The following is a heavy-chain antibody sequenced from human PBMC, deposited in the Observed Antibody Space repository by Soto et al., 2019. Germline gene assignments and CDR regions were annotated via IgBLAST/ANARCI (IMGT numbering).Heavy chain of an antibody. CDR2: INDSGNI. CDR1: GGSFSGYQ. CDR3: ARGLILCFGELSRRGGYSYMDV. D-gene: IGHD3-10*01. V-gene: IGHV4-34*01. J-gene: IGHJ6*03. Sequence: QVQLQQWGAGLLKPSETLSLTCAVYGGSFSGYQWSWIRQTPGKGLEWIGEINDSGNINYNPSLKSRVTILIDTPKKQISLKLSSVTAADTAVYYCARGLILCFGELSRRGGYSYMDVWGKGTTVTVSS.